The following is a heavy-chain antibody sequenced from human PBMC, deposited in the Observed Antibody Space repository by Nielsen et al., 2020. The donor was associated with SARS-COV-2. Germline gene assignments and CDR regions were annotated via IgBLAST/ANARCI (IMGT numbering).Heavy chain of an antibody. J-gene: IGHJ4*02. CDR1: GFTFSSYA. CDR3: VKEYFNIYSGSYPDY. CDR2: LSGAGDSI. D-gene: IGHD1-26*01. Sequence: GESLKISCAASGFTFSSYAMSWVRQAPGKGLEWVSSLSGAGDSIYYAVSVKGRFTISRDTFKNTLYLQMNSLRAEDTAVYYCVKEYFNIYSGSYPDYWGQGTLVTVSS. V-gene: IGHV3-23*01.